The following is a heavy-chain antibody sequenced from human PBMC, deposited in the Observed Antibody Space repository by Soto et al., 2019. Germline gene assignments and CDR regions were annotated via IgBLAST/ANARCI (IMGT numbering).Heavy chain of an antibody. CDR3: ARHEYVSSSYDLLDV. D-gene: IGHD3-22*01. Sequence: PSETLSLTCSVSGGSVTNINYFWAWIRQSPGKGLEWIANIYYTGTTFYNPSLRSRVSMTIDASKNRFSLNPSSVTASDTALYYCARHEYVSSSYDLLDVWGRGTMVTVSS. J-gene: IGHJ3*01. CDR2: IYYTGTT. CDR1: GGSVTNINYF. V-gene: IGHV4-39*01.